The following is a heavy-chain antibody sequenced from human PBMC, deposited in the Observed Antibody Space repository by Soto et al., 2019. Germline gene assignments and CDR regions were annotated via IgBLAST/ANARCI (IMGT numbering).Heavy chain of an antibody. V-gene: IGHV1-69*01. CDR1: RDTFNKYA. CDR3: ARGETYLGV. D-gene: IGHD3-16*01. CDR2: IIPIFSSR. J-gene: IGHJ6*02. Sequence: QVQLVQSGAEVKKPGSSVKVSCKTSRDTFNKYAFNWVRQAPGQGLEWMGWIIPIFSSRNYAEKFQGRVTITADYSTSTAYMELRSLRFEDTAGYYCARGETYLGVWGQGTTVTVSS.